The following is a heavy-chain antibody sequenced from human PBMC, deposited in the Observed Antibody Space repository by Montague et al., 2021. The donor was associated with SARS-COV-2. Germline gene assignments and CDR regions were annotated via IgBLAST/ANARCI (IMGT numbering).Heavy chain of an antibody. V-gene: IGHV3-33*05. CDR2: ISYDGSNK. Sequence: SLRLSCAASGFTFSSYGMHWVRQAPGKGLEWVAVISYDGSNKYYADSVKGRFTISRDNSKNTLYLQMNSLRAEDTAVYYCARDLTYYDILTGYFAESPHYSDDYGMDVWGQGTTVTVSS. J-gene: IGHJ6*02. CDR1: GFTFSSYG. D-gene: IGHD3-9*01. CDR3: ARDLTYYDILTGYFAESPHYSDDYGMDV.